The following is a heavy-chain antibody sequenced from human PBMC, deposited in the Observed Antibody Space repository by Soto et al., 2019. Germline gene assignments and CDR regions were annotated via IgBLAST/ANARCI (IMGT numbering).Heavy chain of an antibody. CDR1: GFTFSSYG. CDR2: ISYDGSNK. J-gene: IGHJ6*02. V-gene: IGHV3-30*18. Sequence: QVQLVESGGGVVQPGRSLRLSCAASGFTFSSYGMHWVRQAPGKGLEWVAVISYDGSNKYYADSVKGRFTISRDNSKNTLYLQMNSLRAEEDTAVYYCAKEGGYGDRIADDYYYYGMDVWGQGTTVTVSS. CDR3: AKEGGYGDRIADDYYYYGMDV. D-gene: IGHD4-17*01.